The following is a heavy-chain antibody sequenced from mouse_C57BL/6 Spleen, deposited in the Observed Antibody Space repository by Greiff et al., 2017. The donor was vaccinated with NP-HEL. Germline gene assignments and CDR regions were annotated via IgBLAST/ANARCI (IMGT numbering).Heavy chain of an antibody. J-gene: IGHJ4*01. V-gene: IGHV1-26*01. D-gene: IGHD3-2*02. Sequence: VQLQQSGPELVKPGASVKISCKASGYTFTDYYMNWVKQSHGKSLEWIGDINPNNGGTSYNQKFKGKATLTVDKSSSTAYMELRSLTSEDSAVYYCADGSGYNAMDYWGQGTSVTVSS. CDR1: GYTFTDYY. CDR2: INPNNGGT. CDR3: ADGSGYNAMDY.